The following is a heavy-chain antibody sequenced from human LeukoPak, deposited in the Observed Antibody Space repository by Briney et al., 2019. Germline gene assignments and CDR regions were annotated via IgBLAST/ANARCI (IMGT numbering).Heavy chain of an antibody. V-gene: IGHV3-33*08. CDR3: ARGRDGYNWIDY. Sequence: GRSLRLSCAASGFTFSSYAMHWVRQAPGKGLEWVAVIWYDGTNKYYADSVKGRFIISRDNSKNTLYLQMNSLRAEDTAVYYCARGRDGYNWIDYWGQGTLVTVSS. J-gene: IGHJ4*02. CDR2: IWYDGTNK. CDR1: GFTFSSYA. D-gene: IGHD5-24*01.